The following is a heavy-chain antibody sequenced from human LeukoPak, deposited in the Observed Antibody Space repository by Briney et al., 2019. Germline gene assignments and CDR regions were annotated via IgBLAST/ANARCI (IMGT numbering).Heavy chain of an antibody. CDR1: GFPFSSYA. V-gene: IGHV3-23*01. CDR2: ISRSGDST. J-gene: IGHJ3*02. CDR3: ARDASALVGATRSRAFDI. D-gene: IGHD1-26*01. Sequence: PGGSLRLSCAASGFPFSSYAMSWVRQAPGKGLEWVSGISRSGDSTHYTDSVKGRFTISRDNSKNTLYLQMNSLRAEDTAVYYCARDASALVGATRSRAFDIWGQGTMVTVSS.